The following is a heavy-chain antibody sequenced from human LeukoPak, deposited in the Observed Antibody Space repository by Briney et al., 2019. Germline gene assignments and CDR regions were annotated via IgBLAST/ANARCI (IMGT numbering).Heavy chain of an antibody. Sequence: GGSLRLSCAASGFTFSSYAMHWVRPAPGKGLEWVAVISYDGSNKYYADSVKGRFTISRDNSKNTLYLQMNSLRAEDTAVYYCARVYGTEVDYWGQGTLVTVSS. CDR1: GFTFSSYA. V-gene: IGHV3-30*04. CDR3: ARVYGTEVDY. J-gene: IGHJ4*02. D-gene: IGHD1-1*01. CDR2: ISYDGSNK.